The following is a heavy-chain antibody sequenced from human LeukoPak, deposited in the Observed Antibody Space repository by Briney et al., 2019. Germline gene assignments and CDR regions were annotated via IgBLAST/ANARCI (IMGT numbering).Heavy chain of an antibody. J-gene: IGHJ5*02. CDR2: INPSGGST. Sequence: ASVKVSCKASGYTFTSSYMHWVRQAPGQGLEWMGIINPSGGSTTYAQKFQGRVTMTRDMSTSTVYMELSSLRSEDTAVYYCARDSESVTTYDSWFDPWGQGTLATVSS. CDR1: GYTFTSSY. D-gene: IGHD4-17*01. CDR3: ARDSESVTTYDSWFDP. V-gene: IGHV1-46*01.